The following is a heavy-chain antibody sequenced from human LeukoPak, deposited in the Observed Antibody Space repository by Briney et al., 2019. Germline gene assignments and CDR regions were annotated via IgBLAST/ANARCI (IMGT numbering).Heavy chain of an antibody. CDR3: TRGSCSSTSCSRGYGMDV. Sequence: GASVKVSCKASGYTFTGYYMHWVRQAPGQGVEWMGWVNPNSGGTNYTQRFQGRVSMTRDTSVSTAYMELSSLTSDDTAVYYCTRGSCSSTSCSRGYGMDVWGQGTTVTVSS. V-gene: IGHV1-2*02. CDR1: GYTFTGYY. J-gene: IGHJ6*02. CDR2: VNPNSGGT. D-gene: IGHD2-2*01.